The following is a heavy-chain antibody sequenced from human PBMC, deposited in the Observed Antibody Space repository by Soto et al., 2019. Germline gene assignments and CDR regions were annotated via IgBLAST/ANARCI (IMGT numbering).Heavy chain of an antibody. CDR1: GFTFSNAW. J-gene: IGHJ4*02. CDR3: TTEGMGSGSYYVSMYYFDY. V-gene: IGHV3-15*01. Sequence: EVQLVESGGGLVKPGGSLRLSCAASGFTFSNAWMSWVRQAPGKGLEWVGRIKSKTDGGTTDYAAPVQGRFTISRDESKNTLYLQMNSLKTEDTAVYYCTTEGMGSGSYYVSMYYFDYWGQGTLVTVSS. CDR2: IKSKTDGGTT. D-gene: IGHD1-26*01.